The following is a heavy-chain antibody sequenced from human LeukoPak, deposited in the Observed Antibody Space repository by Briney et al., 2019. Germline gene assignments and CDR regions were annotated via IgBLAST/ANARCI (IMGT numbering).Heavy chain of an antibody. J-gene: IGHJ4*02. V-gene: IGHV4-34*01. CDR1: GGSFSGYY. CDR2: INHSGST. CDR3: AREEGHSYGYFDY. D-gene: IGHD5-18*01. Sequence: SETLSLTCAVYGGSFSGYYWSWIRQPPGKGLEWIGEINHSGSTNYNPSLKSRVTISVDTSKIQFSLKLSSVTAADTAVYYCAREEGHSYGYFDYWGQGTLVTVFS.